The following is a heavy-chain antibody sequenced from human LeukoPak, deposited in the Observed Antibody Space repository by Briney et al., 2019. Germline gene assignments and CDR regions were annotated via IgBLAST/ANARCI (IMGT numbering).Heavy chain of an antibody. D-gene: IGHD3-22*01. J-gene: IGHJ6*02. Sequence: ASVKVSCKASGYTFTSYYMHWVRQAPGQGLEWMVIINPSGGSTSYAQKFQGRATMTRDTSTSTVYMELSSLRSEDTAVYYCASDYYDTGMDVWGQGTTVTVSS. CDR3: ASDYYDTGMDV. CDR1: GYTFTSYY. V-gene: IGHV1-46*01. CDR2: INPSGGST.